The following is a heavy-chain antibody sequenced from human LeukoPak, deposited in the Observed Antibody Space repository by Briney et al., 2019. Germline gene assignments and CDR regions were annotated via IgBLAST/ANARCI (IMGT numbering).Heavy chain of an antibody. CDR3: AGHESDSSSAAFDS. CDR1: GGSFSGYF. D-gene: IGHD6-6*01. J-gene: IGHJ3*01. CDR2: INHSGHT. V-gene: IGHV4-34*01. Sequence: SETLSLTCAVHGGSFSGYFWSWIRQPPGKGLEYIGEINHSGHTTYNPSLKSRVTISVDTSKNQFSPSMISVTAADTAVYYCAGHESDSSSAAFDSWGQGTTVIVSS.